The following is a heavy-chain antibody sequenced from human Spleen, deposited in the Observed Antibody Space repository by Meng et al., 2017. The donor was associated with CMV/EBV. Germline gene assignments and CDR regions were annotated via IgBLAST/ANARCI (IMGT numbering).Heavy chain of an antibody. V-gene: IGHV3-11*06. Sequence: GESLKISCAASGFTFSDYYMSWIRQAPGKGLEWVSSISSSSSHIYYADSVRGRFTTSRDNAKISLYLQMSSLRAEDTAVYYCARQKQPFDFWSGHYTVDYWGQGTLVTVSS. CDR2: ISSSSSHI. CDR3: ARQKQPFDFWSGHYTVDY. D-gene: IGHD3-3*01. CDR1: GFTFSDYY. J-gene: IGHJ4*02.